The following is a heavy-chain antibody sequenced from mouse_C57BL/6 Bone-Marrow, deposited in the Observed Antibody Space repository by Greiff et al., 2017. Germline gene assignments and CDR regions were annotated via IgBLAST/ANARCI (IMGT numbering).Heavy chain of an antibody. CDR3: ATPPLYYGSSLDY. V-gene: IGHV1-81*01. CDR2: IYPRSGNT. J-gene: IGHJ2*01. Sequence: QVQLQESGAELARPGASVKLSCKASGYTFTSYGISWVKQRTGPGLEWIGEIYPRSGNTYYTEKFKGKATLTADKSSSTAYMELRSLTSEDSAVYFCATPPLYYGSSLDYWGQGTTLTVSS. D-gene: IGHD1-1*01. CDR1: GYTFTSYG.